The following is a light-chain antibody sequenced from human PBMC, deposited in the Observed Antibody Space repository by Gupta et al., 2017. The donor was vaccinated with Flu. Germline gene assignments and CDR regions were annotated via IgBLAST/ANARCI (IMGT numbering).Light chain of an antibody. Sequence: EIVFTHSPGTLSLSPGERATLSCRASQSVSSSYLAWYQQKPGQAPRLLIYGASSRATGIPDRFSGSGSGTDFTLTISRLEPEDFAVYYCQQYGSSPSYTFGQGTKLEIK. CDR3: QQYGSSPSYT. J-gene: IGKJ2*01. CDR2: GAS. V-gene: IGKV3-20*01. CDR1: QSVSSSY.